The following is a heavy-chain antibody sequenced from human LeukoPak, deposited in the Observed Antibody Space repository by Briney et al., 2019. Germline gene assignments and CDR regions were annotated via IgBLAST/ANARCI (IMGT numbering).Heavy chain of an antibody. Sequence: PGGSLRLSCAASGFTVSSNYMSWVRQAPGKGLEWVSVIYSGGSTYYADSVKGRFTISRDNSKNTLYLQMNSLRAEDTAVYFCDRDPYSGNYGSYYYYYMDVWGKGTTVTVSS. J-gene: IGHJ6*03. CDR2: IYSGGST. V-gene: IGHV3-66*01. CDR3: DRDPYSGNYGSYYYYYMDV. CDR1: GFTVSSNY. D-gene: IGHD3-22*01.